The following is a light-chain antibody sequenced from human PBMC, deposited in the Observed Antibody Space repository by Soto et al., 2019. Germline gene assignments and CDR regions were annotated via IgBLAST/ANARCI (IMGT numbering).Light chain of an antibody. CDR2: GAS. CDR1: QSVSSSY. V-gene: IGKV3-20*01. Sequence: EIVLTQSPGTLSLSPGERATLSCRASQSVSSSYLAWYQQKPGQAPRLLIYGASSRATGIPDRFSGSGSGTDLPLTISRLEPEDFAVYYCQQYASSPVYTFGQGTKLEIK. J-gene: IGKJ2*01. CDR3: QQYASSPVYT.